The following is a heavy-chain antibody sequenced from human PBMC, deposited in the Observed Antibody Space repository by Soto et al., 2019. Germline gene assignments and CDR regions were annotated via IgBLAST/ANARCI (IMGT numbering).Heavy chain of an antibody. CDR1: GFTVSSNY. CDR3: VRMYSSGWYYFDY. CDR2: IYSGGST. D-gene: IGHD6-19*01. J-gene: IGHJ4*02. V-gene: IGHV3-53*04. Sequence: GGSLRLSCAASGFTVSSNYMSWVRQAPGKGLEWVSVIYSGGSTYYADSVKGRFTISRHNSKNTLYLQMNSLRAEDTAVYYCVRMYSSGWYYFDYWGQGTLVTVSS.